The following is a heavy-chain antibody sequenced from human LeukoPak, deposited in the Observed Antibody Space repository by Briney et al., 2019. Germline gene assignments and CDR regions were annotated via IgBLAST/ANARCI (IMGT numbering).Heavy chain of an antibody. CDR2: INPSGGGT. Sequence: ASVKVSCKASGYTFTSYYMHWLRQAPGQGLEWMGIINPSGGGTSSAQKFQGRVTMTRDTSTSTVYMELSSLRSEDTAVYYCARGTDKTDFDYWGQGTLVTVSS. CDR1: GYTFTSYY. D-gene: IGHD3-9*01. V-gene: IGHV1-46*01. CDR3: ARGTDKTDFDY. J-gene: IGHJ4*02.